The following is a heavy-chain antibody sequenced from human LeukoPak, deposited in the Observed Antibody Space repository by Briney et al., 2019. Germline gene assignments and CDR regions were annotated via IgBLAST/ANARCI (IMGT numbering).Heavy chain of an antibody. V-gene: IGHV1-8*01. CDR1: GYTFTSYD. J-gene: IGHJ5*02. CDR3: ARSPQMYGSGSYSVDP. CDR2: MNPNSGNT. D-gene: IGHD3-10*01. Sequence: ASVKVSCKASGYTFTSYDINWVRQATGQGLEWMGWMNPNSGNTGYAQKFQGRVTTTRNTSISTAYMELSSLRSEDTAVYYCARSPQMYGSGSYSVDPWGQGTLVTVSS.